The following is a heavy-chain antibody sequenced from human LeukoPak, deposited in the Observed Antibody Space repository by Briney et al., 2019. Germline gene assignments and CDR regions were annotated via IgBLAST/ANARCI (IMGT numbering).Heavy chain of an antibody. CDR2: IYYSGST. CDR3: ARTYYGSGSTTFDY. CDR1: GGSISSSSYY. V-gene: IGHV4-39*07. Sequence: SETLSLTCTFSGGSISSSSYYWGWIRQPPGKGLEWIGSIYYSGSTYYNPSLKSRVTISVDTSKNQFSLKLSSVTAADTAVYYCARTYYGSGSTTFDYWGQGTLVTVSS. J-gene: IGHJ4*02. D-gene: IGHD3-10*01.